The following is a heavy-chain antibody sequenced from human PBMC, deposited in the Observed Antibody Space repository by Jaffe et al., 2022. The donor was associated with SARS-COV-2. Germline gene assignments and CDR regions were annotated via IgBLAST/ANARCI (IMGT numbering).Heavy chain of an antibody. V-gene: IGHV3-7*01. J-gene: IGHJ4*02. CDR3: ARSFKCDY. CDR1: GFYFGSYW. Sequence: EVQLVESGGGLVQAGGSLRLSCAGSGFYFGSYWITWVRQAPGKGLEWVANIKPDGLETHYVDSLKGRFTVSRDNAKNTVYLQMNNLRVEDTAVYYCARSFKCDYWGQGTRLTVSS. CDR2: IKPDGLET.